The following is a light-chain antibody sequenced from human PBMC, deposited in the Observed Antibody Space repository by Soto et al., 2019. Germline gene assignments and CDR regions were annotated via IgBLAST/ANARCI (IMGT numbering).Light chain of an antibody. J-gene: IGLJ3*02. CDR1: SSDVGGYKY. V-gene: IGLV2-8*01. Sequence: QSALTQPPSASGSPGQSVTISCTGTSSDVGGYKYVSWFQQHPGKAPQLMVYEVSKRPSGVPDHFSGSKSGNTASLTVSGLQVEDEADYYCCSYAGSSTWVFGGGTKLTVL. CDR2: EVS. CDR3: CSYAGSSTWV.